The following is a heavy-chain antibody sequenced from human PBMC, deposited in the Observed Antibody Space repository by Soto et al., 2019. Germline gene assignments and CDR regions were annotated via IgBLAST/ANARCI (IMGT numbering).Heavy chain of an antibody. Sequence: EVQLLESGGGLVQPGGSLRLSCAASGFTFSSYAMSWVRQAPGKGLEWVSAISGSGGSTYYADSVKGRFTISRDNSKNTLYLQMNSLRAEDTAVHYCAKLLNRVVITTPIDYWGQGTLVTVSS. CDR3: AKLLNRVVITTPIDY. J-gene: IGHJ4*02. CDR2: ISGSGGST. CDR1: GFTFSSYA. V-gene: IGHV3-23*01. D-gene: IGHD3-22*01.